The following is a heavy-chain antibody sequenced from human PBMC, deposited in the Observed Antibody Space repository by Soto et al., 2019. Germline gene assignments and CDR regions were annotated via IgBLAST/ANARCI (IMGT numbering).Heavy chain of an antibody. J-gene: IGHJ4*02. CDR1: GFTFSSYG. CDR2: IWYDGSNK. CDR3: ARDMSNDILTGKDY. V-gene: IGHV3-33*01. Sequence: GGSLRLSCAASGFTFSSYGMHGVRQAPGKGLEWVAVIWYDGSNKYYADSVKGRFTISRDNSKNTLYLQMNSLRAEDTAVYYCARDMSNDILTGKDYWGQGTLVTVSS. D-gene: IGHD3-9*01.